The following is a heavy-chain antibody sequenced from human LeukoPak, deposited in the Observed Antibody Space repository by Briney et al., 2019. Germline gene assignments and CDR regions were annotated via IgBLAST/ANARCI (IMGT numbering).Heavy chain of an antibody. CDR1: GYTFTSYA. CDR2: INAGNGNT. D-gene: IGHD3-10*01. CDR3: ARVGSSYYGSGSYSPFDY. Sequence: ASVKVSCKASGYTFTSYAMHWVRQAPGQRLEWMGWINAGNGNTKYSQEFQGRVTMTTDTSTSTAYMELRSLRSDDTAVYYCARVGSSYYGSGSYSPFDYWGQGTLVTVSS. V-gene: IGHV1-3*01. J-gene: IGHJ4*02.